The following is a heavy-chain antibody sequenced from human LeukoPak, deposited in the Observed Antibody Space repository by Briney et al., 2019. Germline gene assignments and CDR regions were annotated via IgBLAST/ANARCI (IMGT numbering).Heavy chain of an antibody. J-gene: IGHJ5*02. CDR1: GFTFSGYA. CDR3: AKVTSGYDSSGYYPGNWFDP. D-gene: IGHD3-22*01. Sequence: GGSLRLSCAASGFTFSGYAMHWVRQAPGKGLEWVAVISYDGNNKYYADSVKGRLTISRDNSKNTLYLQMNSLRAEDTAVYYCAKVTSGYDSSGYYPGNWFDPWGQGTLVTVSS. V-gene: IGHV3-30-3*01. CDR2: ISYDGNNK.